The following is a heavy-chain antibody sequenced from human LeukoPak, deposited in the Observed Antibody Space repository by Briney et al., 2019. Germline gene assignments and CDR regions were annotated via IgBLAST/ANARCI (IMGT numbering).Heavy chain of an antibody. CDR2: IIPIFGTA. J-gene: IGHJ4*02. Sequence: SVKVSCKASGGTFSSYAISWVRQAPGQGLEWMGGIIPIFGTANYAQKFQGRVTITADESTSVAYMELSSLRSEDTAVYYCASRDGYNLRLRQWGQGTLVTVSS. V-gene: IGHV1-69*13. CDR1: GGTFSSYA. CDR3: ASRDGYNLRLRQ. D-gene: IGHD5-24*01.